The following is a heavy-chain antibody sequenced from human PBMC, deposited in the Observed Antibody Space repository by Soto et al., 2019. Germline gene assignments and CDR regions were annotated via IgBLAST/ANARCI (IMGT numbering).Heavy chain of an antibody. J-gene: IGHJ6*02. V-gene: IGHV3-23*01. CDR3: VKYVGSPIFGFVIIKYAMDV. Sequence: GGSLRLSCAASGFTFSDYAMNWVRQAPGKGLEGVSFINAGGGSTYYADSVKGRFTISRDNSKNTLYLQMNSLRGEDTAVYSCVKYVGSPIFGFVIIKYAMDVWGQGTTVTVSS. D-gene: IGHD3-3*01. CDR2: INAGGGST. CDR1: GFTFSDYA.